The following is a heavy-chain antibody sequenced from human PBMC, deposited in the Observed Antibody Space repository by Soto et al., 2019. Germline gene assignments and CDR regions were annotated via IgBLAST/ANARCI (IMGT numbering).Heavy chain of an antibody. J-gene: IGHJ5*02. CDR3: AREGILYAGWFDP. CDR1: GGSICSGDYD. D-gene: IGHD2-8*01. V-gene: IGHV4-30-4*01. Sequence: PSETLSLTCTVSGGSICSGDYDWSWIRQPPGKGLEWIGYIYYSGSTYYNPSLKSRVTISVDTSKNQFSLKLSSVTAADTAVYYCAREGILYAGWFDPWGQGTLVTVSS. CDR2: IYYSGST.